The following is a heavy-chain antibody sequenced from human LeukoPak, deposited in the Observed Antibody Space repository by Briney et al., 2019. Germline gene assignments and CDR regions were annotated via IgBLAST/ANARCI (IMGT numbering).Heavy chain of an antibody. J-gene: IGHJ1*01. CDR1: GFTFSNYG. CDR3: ARDEQLVLGYFQH. CDR2: IWYVGTNK. Sequence: GGSLRLSCATSGFTFSNYGMHWVRQAPGKGLEWVAVIWYVGTNKYYADSVKGRFTISRDNAKKSLYLQMNSLRAEDTAVYYCARDEQLVLGYFQHWGQGTLVTVSS. D-gene: IGHD6-13*01. V-gene: IGHV3-33*01.